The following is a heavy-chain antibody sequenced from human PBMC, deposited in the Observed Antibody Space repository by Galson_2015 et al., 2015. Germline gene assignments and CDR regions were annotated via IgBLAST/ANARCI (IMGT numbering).Heavy chain of an antibody. J-gene: IGHJ6*02. D-gene: IGHD1-14*01. CDR3: ARCGWAEGGMDV. Sequence: SLRLSCAASGFTFSSYGMHWVRQAPGKGLEWVAVIWYDGSNKYYADSVKGRFTISRDNSKNTLYLQMNSLRAEDTAVYYCARCGWAEGGMDVWGQGTTVTVSS. CDR1: GFTFSSYG. CDR2: IWYDGSNK. V-gene: IGHV3-33*01.